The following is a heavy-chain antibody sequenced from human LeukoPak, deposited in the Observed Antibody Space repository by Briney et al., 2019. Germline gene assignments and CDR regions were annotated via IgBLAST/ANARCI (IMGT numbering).Heavy chain of an antibody. V-gene: IGHV3-7*01. CDR3: ARDGDSSGWFRAYYYYYYMDV. CDR1: GFTFSSYW. D-gene: IGHD6-19*01. CDR2: IKQDGSEK. Sequence: GGSLRLSCAASGFTFSSYWMSWVRQAPGKGPEWVANIKQDGSEKYYVDSVKGRFTISRDNAKNSLYLQMNSLRAEDTAVYYCARDGDSSGWFRAYYYYYYMDVWGKGTTVTVSS. J-gene: IGHJ6*03.